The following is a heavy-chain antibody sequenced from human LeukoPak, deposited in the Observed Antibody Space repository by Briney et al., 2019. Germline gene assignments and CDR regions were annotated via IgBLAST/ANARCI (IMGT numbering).Heavy chain of an antibody. CDR2: IYYSGST. CDR1: GGSISSYY. Sequence: SETLSLTCTVSGGSISSYYWSWIRQPPGKGLEWIGYIYYSGSTNYNPSLKSRVTISVDTSKNQFSLKLSSVTAADTAVYYCARVGRAPSGWYGEYFDYWGQGTLVTVSS. V-gene: IGHV4-59*01. D-gene: IGHD6-19*01. CDR3: ARVGRAPSGWYGEYFDY. J-gene: IGHJ4*02.